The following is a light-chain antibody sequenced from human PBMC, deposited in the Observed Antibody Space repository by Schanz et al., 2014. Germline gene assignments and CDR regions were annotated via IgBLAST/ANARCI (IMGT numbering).Light chain of an antibody. J-gene: IGLJ3*02. Sequence: QSALTQPRSVSGSPGQSVTISCTGTSSDVGGYNSVSWFQQHPGRAPTLMIYDVSKRPSGVPDRFSGSQSGNTASLTISGRQAEDESDYYCCSYAGRRWVFGGGTKLTVL. CDR2: DVS. CDR1: SSDVGGYNS. V-gene: IGLV2-11*01. CDR3: CSYAGRRWV.